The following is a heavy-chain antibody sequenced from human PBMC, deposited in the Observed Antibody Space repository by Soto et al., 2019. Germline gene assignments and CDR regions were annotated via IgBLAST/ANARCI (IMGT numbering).Heavy chain of an antibody. CDR2: IKQDGSEK. J-gene: IGHJ3*02. Sequence: EVQLVESGGGLVQPGGSLSLSCAASGFTFSSYWMSWVRQAPGKGLEWVANIKQDGSEKYYVDSVKGRFTIARDNAKNSLYMQMNSLRADDTAVYYCARVYYYGSGSSDAFDIWGQGTMVTVSS. CDR3: ARVYYYGSGSSDAFDI. CDR1: GFTFSSYW. D-gene: IGHD3-10*01. V-gene: IGHV3-7*01.